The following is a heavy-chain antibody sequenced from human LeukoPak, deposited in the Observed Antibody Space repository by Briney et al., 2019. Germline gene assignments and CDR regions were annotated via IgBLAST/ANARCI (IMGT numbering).Heavy chain of an antibody. CDR3: ARDLRAHNFYFDY. CDR2: ISSSSSYI. Sequence: GGSLRLSCAASGFTFSSYSMNWVRQAPGKGLECVSSISSSSSYIYYADSVKGRFTISRDNAKNSLYLQMNSLRAEDTAVYYCARDLRAHNFYFDYWGQGTLVTVSS. J-gene: IGHJ4*02. V-gene: IGHV3-21*01. CDR1: GFTFSSYS.